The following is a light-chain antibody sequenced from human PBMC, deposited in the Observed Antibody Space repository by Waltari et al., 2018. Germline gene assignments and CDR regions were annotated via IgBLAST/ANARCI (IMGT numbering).Light chain of an antibody. J-gene: IGKJ1*01. CDR2: DSS. Sequence: DIQMTQSPSSLSASVGDRVTITCRASPSISTSLNWYQQKPGKAPKLLICDSSTLQSGVPSRFSGSGSGTDFTLTISGLQAEDVAVYYCQQYSATPPTFGQGTKVEIK. CDR3: QQYSATPPT. CDR1: PSISTS. V-gene: IGKV1-39*01.